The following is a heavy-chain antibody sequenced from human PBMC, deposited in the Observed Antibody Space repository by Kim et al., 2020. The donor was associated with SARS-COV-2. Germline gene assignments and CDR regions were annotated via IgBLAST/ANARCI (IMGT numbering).Heavy chain of an antibody. V-gene: IGHV1-3*01. CDR3: ARGSLLSIAAAGLSYVYY. CDR2: INAGNGNT. CDR1: GYTFTSYA. D-gene: IGHD6-13*01. Sequence: ASVKVSCKASGYTFTSYAMHWVRQAPGQRLEWMGWINAGNGNTKYSQKFQGRVTITRDTSASTAYMELSSLRSEDTAVYYCARGSLLSIAAAGLSYVYYWGQGTLVTVSS. J-gene: IGHJ4*02.